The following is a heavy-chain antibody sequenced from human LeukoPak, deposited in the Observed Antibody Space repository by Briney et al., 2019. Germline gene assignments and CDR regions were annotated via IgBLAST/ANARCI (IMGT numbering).Heavy chain of an antibody. V-gene: IGHV4-61*01. CDR1: GGSVSSGSYY. CDR2: IYYSGST. CDR3: ARGGREYFADY. J-gene: IGHJ4*02. Sequence: PSETLSLTCTVSGGSVSSGSYYWSWIRQPPGKGLEWIGYIYYSGSTNYNPSLKSRVTISVDTSKNQFSLKLSSVTAADTAVYYCARGGREYFADYWGQGTLVTVSS. D-gene: IGHD3-9*01.